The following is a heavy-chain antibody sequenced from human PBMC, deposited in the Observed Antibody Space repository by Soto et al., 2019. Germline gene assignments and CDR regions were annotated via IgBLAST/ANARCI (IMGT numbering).Heavy chain of an antibody. D-gene: IGHD6-25*01. CDR3: RRDAPCDSSGRYCFDH. Sequence: PXGSLILSCSAAGFTFRSFPMDWFRQSPGRGMEWIYTSSCNTAYIQYTDALRGRFTNSSDNAKNSLHLQMNSLRAENTAVYYCRRDAPCDSSGRYCFDHWGQGTLVTVSS. J-gene: IGHJ5*02. V-gene: IGHV3-21*01. CDR1: GFTFRSFP. CDR2: SSCNTAYI.